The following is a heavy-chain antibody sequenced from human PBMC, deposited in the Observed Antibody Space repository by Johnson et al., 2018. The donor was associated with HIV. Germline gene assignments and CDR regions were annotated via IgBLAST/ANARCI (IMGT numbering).Heavy chain of an antibody. CDR1: GFTFSSYA. CDR2: ISYDGSNK. Sequence: QVQLVESGGGVVQPGRSLRLSCAASGFTFSSYAMHWVRQAPGKGLEWVAVISYDGSNKYYADSVKGRFTISRDNSKNTLYLQMNSLRAEDTAVYYCAKDSAKWGVGRDAFDIWGQGTMVTVSS. J-gene: IGHJ3*02. CDR3: AKDSAKWGVGRDAFDI. V-gene: IGHV3-30*04. D-gene: IGHD1-26*01.